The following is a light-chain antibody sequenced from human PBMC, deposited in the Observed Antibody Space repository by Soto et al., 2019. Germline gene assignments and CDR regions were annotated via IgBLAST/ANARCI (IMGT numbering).Light chain of an antibody. CDR1: SSDVGTFNL. Sequence: QSVLTQVASVSGSPGQSITISCTGTSSDVGTFNLVSWYQQHPGKAPRLMNEVIKRPSGVSNRFSGSKSGNTASLTISGLQAEDEADYYCCSYAASSVYVFGTGTKVTVL. CDR3: CSYAASSVYV. V-gene: IGLV2-23*02. CDR2: EVI. J-gene: IGLJ1*01.